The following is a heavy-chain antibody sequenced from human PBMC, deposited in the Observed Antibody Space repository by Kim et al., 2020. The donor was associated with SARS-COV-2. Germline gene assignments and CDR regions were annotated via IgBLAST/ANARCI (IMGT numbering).Heavy chain of an antibody. D-gene: IGHD6-6*01. CDR3: ARDLVYSSSSGALDY. V-gene: IGHV4-34*01. CDR2: INHSGST. J-gene: IGHJ4*02. CDR1: GGSFSGYY. Sequence: SETLSLTCAVYGGSFSGYYWSWIRQPPGKGLEWIGEINHSGSTNYNPSLKSRVTISVDTSKNQFSLKLSSVTAADTAVYYCARDLVYSSSSGALDYWGQGTLVTVSS.